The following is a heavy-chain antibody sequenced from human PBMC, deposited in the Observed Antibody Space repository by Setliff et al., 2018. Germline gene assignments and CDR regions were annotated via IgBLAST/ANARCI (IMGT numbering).Heavy chain of an antibody. CDR3: STGRMWLPVGDY. D-gene: IGHD6-19*01. V-gene: IGHV3-74*01. Sequence: GESLRLSCEGSGLTLSHYWMHWVRQGPGKGLVWVSYINFDGTSTNYADSVKGRFTISRDNAKNTVYLQLNRLRADDTAVYYCSTGRMWLPVGDYWGQGVQVTVSS. CDR1: GLTLSHYW. J-gene: IGHJ4*02. CDR2: INFDGTST.